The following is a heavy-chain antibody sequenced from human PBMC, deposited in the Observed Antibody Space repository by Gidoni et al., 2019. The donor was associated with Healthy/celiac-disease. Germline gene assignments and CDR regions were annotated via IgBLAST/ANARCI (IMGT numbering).Heavy chain of an antibody. CDR2: IWYDGSNK. Sequence: QVQLVESGGGVVQPGRSLRLSCAASGFTFRSYGMHWVRQAPGKGLEWVAVIWYDGSNKYYADSVKGRFTISRDNSKNTLYLQMNSLRAEDTAVYYCAREVTQWLANWYFQHWGQGTLVTVSS. CDR1: GFTFRSYG. J-gene: IGHJ1*01. CDR3: AREVTQWLANWYFQH. V-gene: IGHV3-33*01. D-gene: IGHD6-19*01.